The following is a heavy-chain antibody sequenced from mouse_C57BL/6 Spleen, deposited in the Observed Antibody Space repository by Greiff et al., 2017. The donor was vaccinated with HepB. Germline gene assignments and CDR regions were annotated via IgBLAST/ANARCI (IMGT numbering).Heavy chain of an antibody. V-gene: IGHV3-6*01. D-gene: IGHD1-1*01. Sequence: EVQVVESGPGLVKPSQSLSLTCSVTGYSITSGYYWNWIRQFPGNKLEWMGYISYDGSNNYNPSLKNRISITRDTSKNQFFLKLNSVTTEDTATYYCARGTTGGYFDVWGTGTTVTVSS. CDR3: ARGTTGGYFDV. CDR1: GYSITSGYY. J-gene: IGHJ1*03. CDR2: ISYDGSN.